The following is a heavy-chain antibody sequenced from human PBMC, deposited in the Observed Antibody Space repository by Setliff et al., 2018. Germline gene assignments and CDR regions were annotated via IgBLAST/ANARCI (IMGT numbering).Heavy chain of an antibody. CDR3: AKDRSGSYKYFFDH. J-gene: IGHJ4*02. Sequence: GGSLRLSCIVSGLTFRNFGMTWVRQAPGKGLEWLSKISGASSTIYYADSVKGRFTISRDNAQNSLYLQMNNLTAEDTAVYLCAKDRSGSYKYFFDHWGQGTLVTVSS. CDR2: ISGASSTI. CDR1: GLTFRNFG. D-gene: IGHD1-26*01. V-gene: IGHV3-48*01.